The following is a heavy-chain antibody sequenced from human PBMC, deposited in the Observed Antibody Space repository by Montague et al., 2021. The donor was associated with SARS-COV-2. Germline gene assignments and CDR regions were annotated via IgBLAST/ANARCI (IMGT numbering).Heavy chain of an antibody. V-gene: IGHV4-39*01. Sequence: ETLSLTCTVSGGSVNSGSYSWDWIRQPPGKGLEWIGSIHYSGSTSYNPSLKSRVTISIDTSKNHFSLRVNSVTAADSAVYFCARRPGASYYVFWSGGFDIWGQGTMVTVS. CDR2: IHYSGST. CDR3: ARRPGASYYVFWSGGFDI. CDR1: GGSVNSGSYS. D-gene: IGHD3-3*01. J-gene: IGHJ3*02.